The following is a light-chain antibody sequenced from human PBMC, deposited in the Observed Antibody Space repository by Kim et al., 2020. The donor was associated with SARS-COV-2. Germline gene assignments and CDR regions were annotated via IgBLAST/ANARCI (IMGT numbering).Light chain of an antibody. V-gene: IGKV3-11*01. Sequence: SLWPGETPTLCCKPSHDIGRYLAWYQQQPGQTPRLLVYDASIRASGIPARFSGSGFETDFTLTSSSLEPDDVAVCYSHHRRSWPYTFGQGTKLEI. CDR1: HDIGRY. CDR3: HHRRSWPYT. J-gene: IGKJ2*01. CDR2: DAS.